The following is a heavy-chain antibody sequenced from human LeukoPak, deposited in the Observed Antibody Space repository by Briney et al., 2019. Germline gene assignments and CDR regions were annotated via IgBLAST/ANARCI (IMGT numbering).Heavy chain of an antibody. CDR1: GGSISSYY. CDR3: ARSDAYYFDY. J-gene: IGHJ4*02. Sequence: SETLSLTCTVSGGSISSYYWSWIRQPPGKGLEWIGYIYYSGSTNFNPSLKSRVTISVDTSKNQFSLKLSSVTAADTAVYYCARSDAYYFDYWGQGTLVTVSS. V-gene: IGHV4-59*01. CDR2: IYYSGST.